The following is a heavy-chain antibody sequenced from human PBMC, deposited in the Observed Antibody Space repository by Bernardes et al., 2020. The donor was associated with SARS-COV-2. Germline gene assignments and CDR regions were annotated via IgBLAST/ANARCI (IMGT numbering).Heavy chain of an antibody. J-gene: IGHJ4*02. CDR1: GGSNNYYY. CDR3: ARQLAGGDYFEY. Sequence: SETLSLTCTVSGGSNNYYYWNWIRQPAGKGLEWIGRIYSSGSTYYNPPLKSRLTMSVDTSKNQFSLNLSSVTAADTGVYYCARQLAGGDYFEYWGQGTLVTVSS. CDR2: IYSSGST. D-gene: IGHD1-1*01. V-gene: IGHV4-4*07.